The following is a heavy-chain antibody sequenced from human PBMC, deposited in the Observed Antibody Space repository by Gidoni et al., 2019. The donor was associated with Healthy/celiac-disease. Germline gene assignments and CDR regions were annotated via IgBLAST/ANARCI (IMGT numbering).Heavy chain of an antibody. V-gene: IGHV3-23*01. J-gene: IGHJ4*02. Sequence: EVQLLESGGGLVQPGGSLRLSCAASGFTFSSYAMGWVRQAPGRGLEWVSAISGSGGSTYYADSVKGRFTISRDNSKNTLYLQMNSLRAEDTAVYYCANEVGATGTFDYWGQGTLVTVSS. CDR3: ANEVGATGTFDY. CDR2: ISGSGGST. D-gene: IGHD1-26*01. CDR1: GFTFSSYA.